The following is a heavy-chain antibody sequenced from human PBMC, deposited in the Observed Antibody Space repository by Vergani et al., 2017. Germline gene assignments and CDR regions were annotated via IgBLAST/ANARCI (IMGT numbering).Heavy chain of an antibody. D-gene: IGHD3-16*02. CDR1: VYTLTELS. Sequence: QVQLVQSGAEVKKTGASVKVSCKVSVYTLTELSMHWVRQAPGXGLEWMGGFDPEDGETIYAQKFQGRVTMTEHTSTDTTYMELSSLRSEDTAVYYCATVGFIMITFGGVIVGNWFDPWGQGTLVTVSA. V-gene: IGHV1-24*01. CDR3: ATVGFIMITFGGVIVGNWFDP. CDR2: FDPEDGET. J-gene: IGHJ5*02.